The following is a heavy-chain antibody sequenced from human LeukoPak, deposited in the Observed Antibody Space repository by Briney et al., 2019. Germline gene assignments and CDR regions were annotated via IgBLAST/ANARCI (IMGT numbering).Heavy chain of an antibody. CDR2: IYYSGST. Sequence: SETLSLTCTVSGGSISSYYWSWIRQPPVKGLEWIGYIYYSGSTTYNPSLKGRVTISIDTSKDQFSLKLSSVTAADTAVYYCARGRAGGTGTYYYYYYLDVWGKGTTVTVSS. CDR3: ARGRAGGTGTYYYYYYLDV. D-gene: IGHD3-16*01. CDR1: GGSISSYY. J-gene: IGHJ6*03. V-gene: IGHV4-59*01.